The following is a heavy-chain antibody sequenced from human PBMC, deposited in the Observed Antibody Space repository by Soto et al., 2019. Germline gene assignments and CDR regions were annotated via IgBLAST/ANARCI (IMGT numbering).Heavy chain of an antibody. J-gene: IGHJ6*04. CDR3: VRYMEAEAGEFYYYYGMDV. V-gene: IGHV5-51*01. CDR1: GYSFTSYC. Sequence: PGESLKISCKGSGYSFTSYCIGWISKMSGKGLEWMGIIYPGDSDIRYSPSFQAHVTISADKSISTAYLQWSSLKASDTAMYYCVRYMEAEAGEFYYYYGMDVWGEGTTVTVSS. D-gene: IGHD6-13*01. CDR2: IYPGDSDI.